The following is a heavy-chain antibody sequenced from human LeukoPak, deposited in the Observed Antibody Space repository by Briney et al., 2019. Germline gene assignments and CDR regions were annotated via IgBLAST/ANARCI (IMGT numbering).Heavy chain of an antibody. V-gene: IGHV1-18*01. CDR1: GYTFTNYG. D-gene: IGHD4-17*01. CDR2: ISSYSGKS. J-gene: IGHJ4*02. Sequence: ASVNVSCKASGYTFTNYGINWLRQAPGQGPEWMGWISSYSGKSKFDPKFQGRVTMTTDTSTTTAYMELRNLRSDDTAMYFCARDYGDYVPYFSHWGQGTLVTVSS. CDR3: ARDYGDYVPYFSH.